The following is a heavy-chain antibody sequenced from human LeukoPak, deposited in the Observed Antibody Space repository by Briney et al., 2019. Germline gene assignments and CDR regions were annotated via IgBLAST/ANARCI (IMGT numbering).Heavy chain of an antibody. V-gene: IGHV3-30*18. CDR1: GFSFSNCG. Sequence: TGGSLRLSCESSGFSFSNCGMHWVRQAPGKGLEWVAFISYDGRNNHYVDSVKGRFSISRDNSENTLFLQMNSLRDEDTAVYYCAKDWPAGGIWGQGTVVTVSS. J-gene: IGHJ3*02. CDR2: ISYDGRNN. CDR3: AKDWPAGGI. D-gene: IGHD4-23*01.